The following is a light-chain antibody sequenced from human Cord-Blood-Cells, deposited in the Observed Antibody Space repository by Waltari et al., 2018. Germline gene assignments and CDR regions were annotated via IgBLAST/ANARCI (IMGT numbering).Light chain of an antibody. Sequence: DIQMTQSPSSLSASVGDRVTITCRASQSIRSYLNWYQQKPGKAPKLLIYAASSLQSGVPSRVSGSGSGTDFTLTISSLQPVDFATYYCQQSYSTPRDTFGGGTKVEIK. CDR3: QQSYSTPRDT. J-gene: IGKJ4*01. V-gene: IGKV1-39*01. CDR1: QSIRSY. CDR2: AAS.